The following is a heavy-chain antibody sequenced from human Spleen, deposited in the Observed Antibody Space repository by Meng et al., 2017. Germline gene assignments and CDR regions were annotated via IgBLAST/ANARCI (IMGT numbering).Heavy chain of an antibody. Sequence: QVQLQLWGAGLLRPSDTLSLTCAVFSGSFSGYYWGWIRQLPGKGLEWIAYIHYSGSTYYSPSLKSRVTISVDTSKNQLSLKLSSMTAADTAVYYCARYVFDSSSLYSNWFDPWGQGTLVTVSS. CDR2: IHYSGST. CDR1: SGSFSGYY. V-gene: IGHV4-34*01. CDR3: ARYVFDSSSLYSNWFDP. D-gene: IGHD3-22*01. J-gene: IGHJ5*02.